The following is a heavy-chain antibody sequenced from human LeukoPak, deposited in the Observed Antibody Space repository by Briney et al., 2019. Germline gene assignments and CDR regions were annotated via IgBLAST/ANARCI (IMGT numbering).Heavy chain of an antibody. CDR1: GITFSTDA. CDR3: AKRTKSGWSTDAFDI. J-gene: IGHJ3*02. CDR2: ITGSGGST. D-gene: IGHD6-19*01. Sequence: GGSLRLSCAASGITFSTDAMSWVRQAPGKGLEWVSSITGSGGSTYYADSVKGRFTISRDNSKNTLYLQMNSLRAEDTAVYYCAKRTKSGWSTDAFDIWGQGTKVTVSS. V-gene: IGHV3-23*01.